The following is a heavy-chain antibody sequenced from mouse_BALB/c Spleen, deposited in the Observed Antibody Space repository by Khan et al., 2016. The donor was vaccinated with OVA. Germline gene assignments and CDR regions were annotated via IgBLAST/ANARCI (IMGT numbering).Heavy chain of an antibody. D-gene: IGHD2-2*01. CDR2: ISTGGHYT. CDR3: ARSLVDYHAMDY. Sequence: EVELVESGGGLVKPGGSLKLSCSASGFTFSTYAMSWVRQTPEKRLECVATISTGGHYTFYPDSVKGRFTISRDNAKNNLYLQMSSLRSEDTAIYYCARSLVDYHAMDYWGQGTSVTVSS. J-gene: IGHJ4*01. CDR1: GFTFSTYA. V-gene: IGHV5-9-3*01.